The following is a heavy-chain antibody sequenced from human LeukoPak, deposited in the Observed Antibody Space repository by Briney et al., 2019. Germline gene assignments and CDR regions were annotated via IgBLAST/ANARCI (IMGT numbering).Heavy chain of an antibody. Sequence: GGSLRLSCAASGFTFTWYGIHWVRQAPGKGLEWVAFIWNDGSNTHYAESVKGRFTISRDNAKNSLFLQMKSLRAEDTAVYYCARTRKNYYDSSGLFDYWGQGTLVTVSS. D-gene: IGHD3-22*01. J-gene: IGHJ4*02. CDR1: GFTFTWYG. V-gene: IGHV3-33*01. CDR3: ARTRKNYYDSSGLFDY. CDR2: IWNDGSNT.